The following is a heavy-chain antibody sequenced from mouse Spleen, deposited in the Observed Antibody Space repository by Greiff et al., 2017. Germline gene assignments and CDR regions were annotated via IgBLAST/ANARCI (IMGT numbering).Heavy chain of an antibody. CDR1: GYSITSGYD. J-gene: IGHJ4*01. V-gene: IGHV3-1*01. Sequence: EVQLQQSGPGMVKPSQSLSLTCTVTGYSITSGYDWHWIRHFPGNKLEWMGYISYSGSTNYNPSLKSRISITHDTSKNHFFLELNSVTTEDTATYYCARGGSLLYAMDYWGQGTSVTVSS. CDR3: ARGGSLLYAMDY. CDR2: ISYSGST.